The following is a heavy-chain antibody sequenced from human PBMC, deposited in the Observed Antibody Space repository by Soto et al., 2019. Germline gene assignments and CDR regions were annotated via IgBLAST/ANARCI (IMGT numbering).Heavy chain of an antibody. Sequence: QVQLQESGPRLVKPSETLSLTCTVSGGSIRSSSYYWVWIRQPPGKGLEWIGSVFYNGNTYYSPSLKSRITISVDTSQNQFSLRLYSVTAADTALSLCARFPDWCSGTDWGQGIPVTVSS. CDR1: GGSIRSSSYY. CDR3: ARFPDWCSGTD. D-gene: IGHD3-10*02. J-gene: IGHJ4*02. V-gene: IGHV4-39*01. CDR2: VFYNGNT.